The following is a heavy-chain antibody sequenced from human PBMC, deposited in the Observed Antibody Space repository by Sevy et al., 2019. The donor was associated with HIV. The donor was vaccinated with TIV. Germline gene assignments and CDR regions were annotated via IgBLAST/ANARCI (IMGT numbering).Heavy chain of an antibody. V-gene: IGHV3-53*01. Sequence: GGSLRLSCAASEFTVSSNYMSWVRHAPGKGLEWVSVIYSGGSTYYADSVKGRFDISRDNSQNTVYLQMNSLRAEDTAVYYCAREDIVLGEGNYYGMDVWGQGTTVTVSS. CDR2: IYSGGST. J-gene: IGHJ6*02. D-gene: IGHD2-15*01. CDR3: AREDIVLGEGNYYGMDV. CDR1: EFTVSSNY.